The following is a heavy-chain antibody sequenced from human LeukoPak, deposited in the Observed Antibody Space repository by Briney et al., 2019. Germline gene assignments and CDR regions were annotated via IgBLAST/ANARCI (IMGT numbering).Heavy chain of an antibody. CDR1: GGTFSSYA. V-gene: IGHV1-69*01. D-gene: IGHD3-16*01. CDR2: IIPIFGTA. J-gene: IGHJ4*02. CDR3: ASFASRGSYFDY. Sequence: SVKVSCKASGGTFSSYAISWVRQAPGQGLEWMGGIIPIFGTANYARKFQGRVTITADESTSTAYMELSSLRSEDTAVYYCASFASRGSYFDYWGQGTLVTVSS.